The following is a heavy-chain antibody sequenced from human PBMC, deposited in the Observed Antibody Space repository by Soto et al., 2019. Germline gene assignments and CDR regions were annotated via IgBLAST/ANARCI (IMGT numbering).Heavy chain of an antibody. CDR3: ARDRDYCAY. D-gene: IGHD3-10*01. J-gene: IGHJ4*01. V-gene: IGHV4-59*01. Sequence: QVQLQESGPGLVKPSETLSLTCTVSGGSISSYYWSWIRQPPGKGLEWIGYIYYSGSTNYNPSLHXRXTXRVDTSKNQYSLKLSSVTAADTAVYYCARDRDYCAYWGHGTLVTVSS. CDR1: GGSISSYY. CDR2: IYYSGST.